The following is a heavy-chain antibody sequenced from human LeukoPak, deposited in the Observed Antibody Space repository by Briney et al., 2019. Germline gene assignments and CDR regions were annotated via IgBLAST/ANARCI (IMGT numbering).Heavy chain of an antibody. CDR3: ARDLITIFGVVFYYGMDV. J-gene: IGHJ6*02. CDR1: GFTFDDYA. Sequence: PGRSLRLSCAASGFTFDDYAMHWVRQAPGKGLEWVSGISGSGGSTYYADSVKGRFTISRDNSKNTLYLQMNSLRAEDTAVYYCARDLITIFGVVFYYGMDVWGQGTTVTVSS. CDR2: ISGSGGST. D-gene: IGHD3-3*01. V-gene: IGHV3-23*01.